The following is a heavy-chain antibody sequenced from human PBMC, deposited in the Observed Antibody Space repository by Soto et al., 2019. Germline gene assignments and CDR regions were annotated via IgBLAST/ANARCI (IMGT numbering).Heavy chain of an antibody. Sequence: EVQLLESGGGLVQPGGSLRLSCAASGFTFSSYAMSWVRQAPGKGLEWVSAISGSGGSTYYADSVKGRFTISRDNSKNTLYLQMNSLGAEDTAVYYGAKVGDDGSGTYYYYGMDVWGQGTTVTVSS. D-gene: IGHD3-10*01. CDR3: AKVGDDGSGTYYYYGMDV. J-gene: IGHJ6*02. CDR2: ISGSGGST. CDR1: GFTFSSYA. V-gene: IGHV3-23*01.